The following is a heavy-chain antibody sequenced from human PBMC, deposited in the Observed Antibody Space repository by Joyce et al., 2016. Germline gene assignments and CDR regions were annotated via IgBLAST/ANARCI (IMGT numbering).Heavy chain of an antibody. V-gene: IGHV4-59*08. J-gene: IGHJ4*02. D-gene: IGHD3-22*01. CDR3: ARHPNFDSSGYSFDY. CDR1: GGSIRGYY. Sequence: QVQLQESGPGLVKPSETLYLTCTVSGGSIRGYYWRWIRQPPGTGLEWIGAIYYRGSPNYNPSLMSRFTISIATSKNHFSLRLTSVTSSDTSVYYCARHPNFDSSGYSFDYWGQGTLVTVSS. CDR2: IYYRGSP.